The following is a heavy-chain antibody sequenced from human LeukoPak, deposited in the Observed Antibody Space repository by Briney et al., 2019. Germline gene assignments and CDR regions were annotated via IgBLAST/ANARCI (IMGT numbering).Heavy chain of an antibody. Sequence: PGGSLRLSCAASGFIFSSYSMTWVRQAPGKGLERVSSITSSSIYIYYADSLKGRFTISRDNAKNSLYLQMNSLRAEDTAVYYCAREYCSGGSCYRIDSWGQGTLVTVSS. V-gene: IGHV3-21*01. D-gene: IGHD2-15*01. CDR2: ITSSSIYI. CDR3: AREYCSGGSCYRIDS. J-gene: IGHJ4*02. CDR1: GFIFSSYS.